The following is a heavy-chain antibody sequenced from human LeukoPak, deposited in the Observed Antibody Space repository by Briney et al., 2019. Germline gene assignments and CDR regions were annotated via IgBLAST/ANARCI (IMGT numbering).Heavy chain of an antibody. CDR3: AKVGYYGSGSYPN. Sequence: GGSLRLSCAASGFTFSSYAMSWVRQAPGKGLEWVSAISGSGGSTYYADSVKGRFTISRDDSKNTLYLQMNSLRAEDTAVYYCAKVGYYGSGSYPNWGQGSLVTVSS. D-gene: IGHD3-10*01. J-gene: IGHJ4*02. CDR1: GFTFSSYA. CDR2: ISGSGGST. V-gene: IGHV3-23*01.